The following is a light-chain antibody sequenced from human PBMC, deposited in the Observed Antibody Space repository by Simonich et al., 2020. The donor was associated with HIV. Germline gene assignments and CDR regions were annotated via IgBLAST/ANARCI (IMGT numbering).Light chain of an antibody. Sequence: DIVMTQSPDSLAVSLGERATINCKSSPSVLYSSNNKNYLAWYQQKPGQPPKLLIYWASTRESGVPDRFSGSGSGTDFTLTISSLQAEDVAVYYCQQYYNSPLTFGQGTNVEVK. CDR3: QQYYNSPLT. J-gene: IGKJ1*01. CDR2: WAS. CDR1: PSVLYSSNNKNY. V-gene: IGKV4-1*01.